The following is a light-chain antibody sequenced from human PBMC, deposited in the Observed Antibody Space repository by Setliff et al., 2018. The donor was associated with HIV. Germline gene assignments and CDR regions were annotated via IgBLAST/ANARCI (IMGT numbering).Light chain of an antibody. Sequence: QSVLTQPASVSGSPGQSITISCTGTSSDVGRYNLVSWYQQHPGKAPKLMIYQATKRPSGVSNRFSGSKSGNTASLTISGFQAEDEADYYCCSNTGSNTYVFGTGTKVT. V-gene: IGLV2-23*01. CDR2: QAT. CDR1: SSDVGRYNL. J-gene: IGLJ1*01. CDR3: CSNTGSNTYV.